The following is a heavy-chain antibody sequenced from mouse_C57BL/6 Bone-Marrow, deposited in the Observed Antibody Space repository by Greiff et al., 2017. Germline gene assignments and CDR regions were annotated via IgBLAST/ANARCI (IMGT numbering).Heavy chain of an antibody. CDR1: GFTFSSYA. CDR3: ARDRRLRRRFAY. CDR2: ISDGGSYT. J-gene: IGHJ3*01. Sequence: EVMLVESGGGLVKPGGSLKLSCAASGFTFSSYAMSWVRQTPEKRLEWVATISDGGSYTYYPDNVKGRFTISRDDAKNNLYLQMSQLKSEDTAMYYCARDRRLRRRFAYWGQGTLVTVSA. D-gene: IGHD2-4*01. V-gene: IGHV5-4*01.